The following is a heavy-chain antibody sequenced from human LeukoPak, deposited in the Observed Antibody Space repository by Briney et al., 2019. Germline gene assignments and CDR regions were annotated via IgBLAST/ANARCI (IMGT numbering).Heavy chain of an antibody. CDR1: GFTLSTYA. CDR2: SRSSDTRT. J-gene: IGHJ4*02. CDR3: AKAPVTSCRGAYCYPFDS. D-gene: IGHD2-21*01. V-gene: IGHV3-23*01. Sequence: PGGSLRLSCGASGFTLSTYAMSWVRQTPGKGLGWDAASRSSDTRTYHVDSLRGRFNISRNNSKNTLYLQMNSLRAEDAAVYFCAKAPVTSCRGAYCYPFDSWGQGTLVTVSS.